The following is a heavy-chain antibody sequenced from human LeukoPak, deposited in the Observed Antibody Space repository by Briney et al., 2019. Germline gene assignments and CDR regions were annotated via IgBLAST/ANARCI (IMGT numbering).Heavy chain of an antibody. J-gene: IGHJ3*02. V-gene: IGHV3-21*01. CDR2: ISSSSSYI. D-gene: IGHD3-10*01. CDR1: GFTSRSYS. Sequence: GGSLRLSCAASGFTSRSYSMNWVRQAPGKGLEWVSSISSSSSYIYYADSVKGRFTISRDNAKNSLYLQMNSLRAEDTAVYYCARDGVLWFGGEGAFDIWGQGTMVTVSS. CDR3: ARDGVLWFGGEGAFDI.